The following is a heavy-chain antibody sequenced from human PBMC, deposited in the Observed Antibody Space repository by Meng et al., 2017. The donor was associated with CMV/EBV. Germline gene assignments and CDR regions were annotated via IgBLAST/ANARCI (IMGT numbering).Heavy chain of an antibody. Sequence: ASVKVSCKASGYTFTGYYMHWVRQAPGQGLEWMGWINPNSGGTNYAQKFQGRVTMTRDTSISTAYMELSRLRSDETAVYYCARDHGGVVPAYWFDPWGQGTLVTV. D-gene: IGHD2-2*01. CDR2: INPNSGGT. CDR1: GYTFTGYY. J-gene: IGHJ5*02. CDR3: ARDHGGVVPAYWFDP. V-gene: IGHV1-2*02.